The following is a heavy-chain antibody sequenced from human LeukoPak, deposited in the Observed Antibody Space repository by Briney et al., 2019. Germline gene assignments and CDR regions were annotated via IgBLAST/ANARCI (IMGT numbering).Heavy chain of an antibody. CDR1: GGSISSGSYY. Sequence: TSETLSLTCTVSGGSISSGSYYWSWIRQPAGKGLEWIGRIYTSGSTNYNPSLKSRVTISVDTSKNQFSLKLSSVTAADTAVYYCARGGRGITVKKNWAKNRAFDIWGQGTMVTVSS. J-gene: IGHJ3*02. CDR3: ARGGRGITVKKNWAKNRAFDI. V-gene: IGHV4-61*02. D-gene: IGHD1-14*01. CDR2: IYTSGST.